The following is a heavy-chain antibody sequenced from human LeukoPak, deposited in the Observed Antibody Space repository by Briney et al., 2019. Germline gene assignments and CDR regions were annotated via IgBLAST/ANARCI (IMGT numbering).Heavy chain of an antibody. Sequence: PGGSLRLSCAASGFTFSSYWMSWVRQAPGKGLEWVGRMKNKAGGGTTDHAAPVKGRFTISRDDSSNMFYLQMNGLKTEDTAVYYCTVNQESTAWGQGTLVTVSS. CDR3: TVNQESTA. D-gene: IGHD2-8*02. V-gene: IGHV3-15*01. CDR1: GFTFSSYW. CDR2: MKNKAGGGTT. J-gene: IGHJ5*02.